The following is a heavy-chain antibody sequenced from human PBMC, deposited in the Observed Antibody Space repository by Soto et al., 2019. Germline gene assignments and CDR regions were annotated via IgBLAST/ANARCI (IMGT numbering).Heavy chain of an antibody. CDR2: IIPIFGTA. V-gene: IGHV1-69*01. CDR3: ARDNYYDSSRPANAFDI. D-gene: IGHD3-22*01. CDR1: GGTFSSYA. Sequence: QVQLVQSGAEVKKPGSSVKVSCKASGGTFSSYAISWVRQAPGQGLEWMGGIIPIFGTANYAQKFQGRVTITADESTSTAYMELSSLRSEDTAVYYCARDNYYDSSRPANAFDIWGQGTMVTVSS. J-gene: IGHJ3*02.